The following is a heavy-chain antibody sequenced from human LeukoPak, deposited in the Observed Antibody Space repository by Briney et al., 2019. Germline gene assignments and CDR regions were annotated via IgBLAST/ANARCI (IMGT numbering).Heavy chain of an antibody. V-gene: IGHV4-38-2*01. CDR2: IYHTGRT. CDR1: GHSIISGCY. J-gene: IGHJ4*02. Sequence: SETLSLTCAVSGHSIISGCYWGWIRQPPGKGLEWIGSIYHTGRTDYNPSLKSRVTISVDTSKNQFSLKLRSVTAADTAMYYCARGPLGISVAGWYADYWGQGTLAIVSS. CDR3: ARGPLGISVAGWYADY. D-gene: IGHD6-19*01.